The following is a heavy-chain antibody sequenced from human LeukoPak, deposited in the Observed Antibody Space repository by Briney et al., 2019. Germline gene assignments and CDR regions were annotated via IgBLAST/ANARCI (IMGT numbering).Heavy chain of an antibody. D-gene: IGHD5-24*01. CDR3: ARDTADGYTPPNYYYYMDV. Sequence: PGGSLRLSCAASGFTFSSYGMHWVRQAPGKGLEWVAVISHDGSVKYYADSVKGRFTISRDNSKYTLYLQMNSLRAEDAAVYYCARDTADGYTPPNYYYYMDVWGKGTTVTVSS. J-gene: IGHJ6*03. CDR2: ISHDGSVK. V-gene: IGHV3-30*19. CDR1: GFTFSSYG.